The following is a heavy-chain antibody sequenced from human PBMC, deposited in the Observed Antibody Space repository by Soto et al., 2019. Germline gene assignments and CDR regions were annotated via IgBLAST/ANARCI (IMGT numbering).Heavy chain of an antibody. D-gene: IGHD6-19*01. Sequence: PGGSLRLSCAASGFTFSSYGMHWVRQAPGKGLQWVAVISYDGNNKYYADSVKGRFTISRDNSKNTLYLQMNSLRAEDTAVYYCARGLITGSHYSGGWYYFDSWGQGTQVTVSS. CDR3: ARGLITGSHYSGGWYYFDS. J-gene: IGHJ4*02. V-gene: IGHV3-30*03. CDR2: ISYDGNNK. CDR1: GFTFSSYG.